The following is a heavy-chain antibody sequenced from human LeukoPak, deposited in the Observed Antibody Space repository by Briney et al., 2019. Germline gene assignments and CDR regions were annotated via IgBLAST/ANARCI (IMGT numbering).Heavy chain of an antibody. V-gene: IGHV3-20*04. CDR1: GFTFDDYV. CDR3: ARVFNYYDSWNYLHRSDAFDI. D-gene: IGHD3-10*01. CDR2: LIWVGRNT. Sequence: GGSLRLSCAASGFTFDDYVMSWVRQAPGEGLGWVSGLIWVGRNTHYADSVKGRFTISRDKATNSLYLKMKRLRDAKTALYYSARVFNYYDSWNYLHRSDAFDIWVQGKMATVSS. J-gene: IGHJ3*02.